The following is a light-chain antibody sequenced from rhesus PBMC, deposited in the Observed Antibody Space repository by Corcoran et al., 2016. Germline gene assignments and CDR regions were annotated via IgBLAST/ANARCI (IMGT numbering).Light chain of an antibody. V-gene: IGKV1-25*01. CDR1: QGISKY. J-gene: IGKJ2*01. Sequence: DIQMTQSPSSLSASVGDTVPITCQASQGISKYLAWYQQKPGKAPKLLFYDASTLQSGDPSRFSGSGSWKEFTLTISSLQPEDFATYYGQQHNSYPYSFGQGTKVEIK. CDR2: DAS. CDR3: QQHNSYPYS.